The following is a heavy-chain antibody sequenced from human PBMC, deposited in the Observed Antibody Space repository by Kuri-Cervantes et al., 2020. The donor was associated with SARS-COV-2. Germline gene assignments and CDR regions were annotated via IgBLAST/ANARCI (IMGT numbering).Heavy chain of an antibody. D-gene: IGHD3-22*01. J-gene: IGHJ6*02. CDR1: GYTFTSYG. CDR2: ISAYNGNT. V-gene: IGHV1-18*01. Sequence: ASVKVSCKASGYTFTSYGISWVRQAPGQGLEWMGWISAYNGNTNYAQKLQGRVTMTTDTSTSTAYMELSSLRSEDTAVYYCASLYFDSSGYPRLHAMDVWGQGTAVTVSS. CDR3: ASLYFDSSGYPRLHAMDV.